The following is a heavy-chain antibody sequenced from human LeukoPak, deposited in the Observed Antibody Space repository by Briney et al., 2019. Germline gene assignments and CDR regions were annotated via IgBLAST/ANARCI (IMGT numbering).Heavy chain of an antibody. CDR1: GGSISSSSYY. D-gene: IGHD3-22*01. V-gene: IGHV4-39*07. CDR3: ARVARWVVVTRYYFDY. Sequence: PSETLSLTCTVSGGSISSSSYYWGWIRQPPGKGLEWIGSIYYSGSTYYNPSLKSRVTISVDTSKNQFSLKLSSVTAADTAVYYCARVARWVVVTRYYFDYWGQGTLVTVSS. CDR2: IYYSGST. J-gene: IGHJ4*02.